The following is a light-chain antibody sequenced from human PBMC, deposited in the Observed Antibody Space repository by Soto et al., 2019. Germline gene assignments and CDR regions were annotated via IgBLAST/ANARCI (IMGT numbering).Light chain of an antibody. CDR1: QGITNY. V-gene: IGKV1-27*01. Sequence: DIQMTQSPSSLSASVGDRVTITCRASQGITNYLAWYQLKPGKVPKLLIYAASTLQSGVPSRFSGSGSGTDFTLTISSLQPEDVATYYCQKYISAPFTFGPGTSVDIK. J-gene: IGKJ3*01. CDR3: QKYISAPFT. CDR2: AAS.